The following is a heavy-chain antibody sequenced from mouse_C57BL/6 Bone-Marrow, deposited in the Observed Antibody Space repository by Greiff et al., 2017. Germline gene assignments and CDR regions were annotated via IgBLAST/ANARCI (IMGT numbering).Heavy chain of an antibody. CDR1: GFNIKDDY. CDR3: ATYSIYYDDDGYFDY. J-gene: IGHJ2*01. V-gene: IGHV14-4*01. Sequence: EVQLQQSGAELVRPGASVKLSCTASGFNIKDDYMHWVKQRPEQGLEWIGWIDPENGDTEYASKFQGKATITADTSSNTAYLQLSSLTSEDTAVYYCATYSIYYDDDGYFDYWGQGTTLTVAS. CDR2: IDPENGDT. D-gene: IGHD2-4*01.